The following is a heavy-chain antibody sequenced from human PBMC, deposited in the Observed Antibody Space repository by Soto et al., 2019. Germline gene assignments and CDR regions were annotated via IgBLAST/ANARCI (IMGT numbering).Heavy chain of an antibody. CDR1: GFTFDDYA. CDR3: AKGTRGHYYALSHFDY. V-gene: IGHV3-9*01. CDR2: ISWNSGSI. Sequence: EVQLVESGGGLVQPGRSLRLSCAASGFTFDDYAMHWVRQAPGKGLEWVSGISWNSGSIGYADSVKGRFTISRDNAKNSLYLQMNSLRAEDTAFYYCAKGTRGHYYALSHFDYWGQGTLVTVSS. J-gene: IGHJ4*02. D-gene: IGHD3-10*01.